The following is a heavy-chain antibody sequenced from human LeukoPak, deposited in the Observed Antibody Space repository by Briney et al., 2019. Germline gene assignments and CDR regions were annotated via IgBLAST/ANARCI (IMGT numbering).Heavy chain of an antibody. CDR2: INYSGCT. CDR1: GGSITNSY. Sequence: SETLSLTCTVSGGSITNSYWNWIRQSPGKGLEWIGYINYSGCTNYNPSLKSRVIRSVDTSKNQFSVKLSAGTAADTAVYFCARDPLSTNDFDIWGQGTMVTVSS. CDR3: ARDPLSTNDFDI. J-gene: IGHJ3*02. V-gene: IGHV4-59*01. D-gene: IGHD1-1*01.